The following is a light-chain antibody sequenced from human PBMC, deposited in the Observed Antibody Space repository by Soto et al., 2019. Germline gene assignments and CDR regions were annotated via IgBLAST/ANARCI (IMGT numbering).Light chain of an antibody. Sequence: EIVLTQSPGTLSLSPGERATLSCRASQTVRTNYLAWFQHKPGQAPRLLIYGASSRATGSPDRFSGSGSGKDFPLTINRLEPEDFAVYFCQQYSDSPLTFGGGTKMEIK. CDR2: GAS. CDR3: QQYSDSPLT. V-gene: IGKV3-20*01. J-gene: IGKJ4*01. CDR1: QTVRTNY.